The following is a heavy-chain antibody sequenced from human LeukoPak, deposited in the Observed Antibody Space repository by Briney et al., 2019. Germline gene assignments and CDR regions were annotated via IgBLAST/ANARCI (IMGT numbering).Heavy chain of an antibody. J-gene: IGHJ6*03. D-gene: IGHD3-3*01. CDR3: GRLFYDFWSGHYYYYMDV. CDR1: GGSIRSTSYY. V-gene: IGHV4-39*01. CDR2: IYYSGST. Sequence: SETLSLTCTVSGGSIRSTSYYWGWIRQPPGKGLGWIGSIYYSGSTYYNPYLKSRVTISVDTSKNQFSLKLSSVTAADTAVYYCGRLFYDFWSGHYYYYMDVWGKGTTVTVSS.